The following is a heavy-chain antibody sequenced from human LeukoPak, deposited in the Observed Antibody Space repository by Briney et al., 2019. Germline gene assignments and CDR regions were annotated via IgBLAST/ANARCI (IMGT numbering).Heavy chain of an antibody. V-gene: IGHV3-7*04. CDR1: GIIFSDHW. CDR3: GRGGGGEMDY. J-gene: IGHJ4*02. Sequence: GGSPKLSCAASGIIFSDHWMTWVRQAPGKGLEWVATIKTDGRQIYYVDSVKGRFTISRDNAKNSLFLQMNSLRAEDTASYFCGRGGGGEMDYWGQGTLATVSS. CDR2: IKTDGRQI. D-gene: IGHD3-10*01.